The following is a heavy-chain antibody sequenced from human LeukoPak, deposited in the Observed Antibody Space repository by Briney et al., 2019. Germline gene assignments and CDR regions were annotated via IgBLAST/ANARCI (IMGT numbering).Heavy chain of an antibody. CDR2: INPGNGET. D-gene: IGHD6-19*01. Sequence: ASVKVSCRASGYTFIGYYTHWVRQAPGQGLEYMGRINPGNGETKYALKFQGRVTMTRDTSISTAYMELSRLTFDDTAVYYCAKVIEGAVALHYWGQGTLVTVSS. V-gene: IGHV1-2*06. CDR3: AKVIEGAVALHY. J-gene: IGHJ4*02. CDR1: GYTFIGYY.